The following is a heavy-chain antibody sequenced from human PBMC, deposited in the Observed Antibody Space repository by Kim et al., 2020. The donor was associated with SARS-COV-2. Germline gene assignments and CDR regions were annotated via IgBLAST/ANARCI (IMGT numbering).Heavy chain of an antibody. CDR2: INHSGST. CDR3: ARFDNYDFWSGYGKWQGNWFDP. Sequence: SETLSLTCAVYGGSFSGYYWSWIRQPPGKGLEWIGEINHSGSTNYNPSLKSRVTISVDTSKNQFSLKLSSVTAADTAVYYCARFDNYDFWSGYGKWQGNWFDPWGQGTLVTVSS. J-gene: IGHJ5*02. V-gene: IGHV4-34*01. D-gene: IGHD3-3*01. CDR1: GGSFSGYY.